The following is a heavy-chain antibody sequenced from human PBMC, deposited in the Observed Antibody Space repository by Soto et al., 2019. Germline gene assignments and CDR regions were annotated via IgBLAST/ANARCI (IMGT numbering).Heavy chain of an antibody. CDR2: VYYSGTT. D-gene: IGHD1-26*01. V-gene: IGHV4-30-4*01. CDR1: GGSIRNGDYY. Sequence: LSLPCTVSGGSIRNGDYYWGWIRQPPGKGLEWIGYVYYSGTTHSHPSLNSRVSISVDTSEDQFSLRLTSVTAADTAVYYCVTVNLVGAAYYFDYWGPGTLVTVSS. CDR3: VTVNLVGAAYYFDY. J-gene: IGHJ4*02.